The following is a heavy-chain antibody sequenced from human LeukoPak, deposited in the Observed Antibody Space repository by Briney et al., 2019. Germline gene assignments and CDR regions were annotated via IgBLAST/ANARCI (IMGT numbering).Heavy chain of an antibody. CDR3: ASLDSSVDAFDI. J-gene: IGHJ3*02. CDR1: GYSISSGYY. D-gene: IGHD3-22*01. CDR2: IYHSGST. Sequence: SETLSLTCTVSGYSISSGYYWGWIRQPPGKGLEWIGSIYHSGSTYYNPSLKSRVTISVDTSKNQFSLKLSSVTAADTAVYYCASLDSSVDAFDIWGQGTMVTVSS. V-gene: IGHV4-38-2*02.